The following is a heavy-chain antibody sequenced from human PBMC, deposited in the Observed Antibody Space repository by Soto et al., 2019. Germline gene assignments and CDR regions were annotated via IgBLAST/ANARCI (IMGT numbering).Heavy chain of an antibody. D-gene: IGHD3-3*01. CDR2: ISSSGSTI. V-gene: IGHV3-48*03. Sequence: GGSLRLSCAASGFTFSSYEMNWVRQAPGKGLEWVSYISSSGSTIYYADSVKGRFTISRDNAKNSLYLQMDSLRAEDTAVYYCARDTFKYYDFWSGYVDWFDPWGQGTLVTVSS. CDR1: GFTFSSYE. J-gene: IGHJ5*02. CDR3: ARDTFKYYDFWSGYVDWFDP.